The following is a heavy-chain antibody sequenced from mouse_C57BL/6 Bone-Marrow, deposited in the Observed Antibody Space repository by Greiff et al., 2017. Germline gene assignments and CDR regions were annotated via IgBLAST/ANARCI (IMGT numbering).Heavy chain of an antibody. CDR3: ARYGNYAWFAY. Sequence: QVQLQQSGPELVKPGASVKISCKASGYAFSSSWMNWVKQRPGRGLEWIGRIYPGDGDTNYNGKFKGKATLTADKSSSTAYMQLSILTSEDSAVYFCARYGNYAWFAYWGQGTLVTVSA. J-gene: IGHJ3*01. D-gene: IGHD2-1*01. CDR2: IYPGDGDT. CDR1: GYAFSSSW. V-gene: IGHV1-82*01.